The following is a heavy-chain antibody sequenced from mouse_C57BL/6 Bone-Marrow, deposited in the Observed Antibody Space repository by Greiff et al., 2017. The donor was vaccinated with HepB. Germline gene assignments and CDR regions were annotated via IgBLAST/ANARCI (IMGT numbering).Heavy chain of an antibody. Sequence: VQLQQPGAELVKPGASVKLSCKASGYTFTSYWMQWVKQRPGQGLEWIGEIDPSDSYTNYNQKFKGKATLTVDTSSSTAYMQLSSLTSEDSAVYYCAREGFRVSDYWGQGTTLTVSS. CDR3: AREGFRVSDY. D-gene: IGHD2-2*01. V-gene: IGHV1-50*01. CDR1: GYTFTSYW. CDR2: IDPSDSYT. J-gene: IGHJ2*01.